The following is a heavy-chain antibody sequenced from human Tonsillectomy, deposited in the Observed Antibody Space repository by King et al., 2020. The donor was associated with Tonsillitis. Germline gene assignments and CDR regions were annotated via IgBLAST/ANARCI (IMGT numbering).Heavy chain of an antibody. CDR2: IMPFANTR. Sequence: VQLVESGAEVKKPGSSVKVSCKASGGTFSYYGVSWLRQAPGRGLEGMGGIMPFANTRFYYAQKLQGRVTITADESTSTAYMELSSLRSEDTAVYYCARDGRGHFDYWGQGTLVTVSS. CDR3: ARDGRGHFDY. V-gene: IGHV1-69*01. J-gene: IGHJ4*02. CDR1: GGTFSYYG. D-gene: IGHD3-10*01.